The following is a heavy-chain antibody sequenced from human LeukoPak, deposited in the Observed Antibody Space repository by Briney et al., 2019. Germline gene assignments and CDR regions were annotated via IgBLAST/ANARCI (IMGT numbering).Heavy chain of an antibody. D-gene: IGHD2-15*01. CDR2: IRTNTGSP. Sequence: ASVKVSCRASGYTFTTYAINWVRQAPGQGLEYMGWIRTNTGSPTYAQGFTGRFVFSVDTSVNTAYLQISSLKAEDTAVYYCAKDLDSAAFDIWGQGTMVTVSS. CDR3: AKDLDSAAFDI. V-gene: IGHV7-4-1*02. CDR1: GYTFTTYA. J-gene: IGHJ3*02.